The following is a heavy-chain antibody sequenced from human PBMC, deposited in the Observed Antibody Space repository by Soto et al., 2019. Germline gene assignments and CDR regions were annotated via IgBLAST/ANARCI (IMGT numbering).Heavy chain of an antibody. D-gene: IGHD6-19*01. CDR2: IYHSGST. CDR3: AREQNRIRKGVAGWFDP. J-gene: IGHJ5*02. V-gene: IGHV4-4*02. CDR1: GGSISSSNW. Sequence: QVQLQESGPGLVKPSGTLSLTCAVSGGSISSSNWWSWVRQPPGKGLEWIGEIYHSGSTNYNPSLKSRVTIAVDKSKNQFSLKLSSVTAADTAVYYCAREQNRIRKGVAGWFDPWGQGTLVTVSS.